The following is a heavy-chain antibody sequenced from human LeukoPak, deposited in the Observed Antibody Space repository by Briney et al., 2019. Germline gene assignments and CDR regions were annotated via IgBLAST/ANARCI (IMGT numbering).Heavy chain of an antibody. V-gene: IGHV3-11*01. J-gene: IGHJ6*02. Sequence: PGGSLRLSCAASGFTFSDYYMSWIRQAPGKGLEWISYISSSGSTIYYADSVKGRFTISRDNTKNSLYLQMNSLRAEDTAVYYCARESGSGGRPYYGMDVWGQGTTVTVSS. CDR2: ISSSGSTI. D-gene: IGHD2-15*01. CDR1: GFTFSDYY. CDR3: ARESGSGGRPYYGMDV.